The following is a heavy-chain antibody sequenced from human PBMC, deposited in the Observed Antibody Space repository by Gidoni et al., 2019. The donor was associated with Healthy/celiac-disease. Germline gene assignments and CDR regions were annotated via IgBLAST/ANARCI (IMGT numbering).Heavy chain of an antibody. V-gene: IGHV4-34*01. Sequence: QVQLQQWGAGLLQPSETLSLTCAVYGGSFSGYYWRWIRQPPGKGLEWIGEINHSGSTNYNPYRKSRVTISVDTSKNQFALKLSAGTAADTAVYYCARVEQQLCINWFDPWGQGTLVTVSS. CDR3: ARVEQQLCINWFDP. CDR2: INHSGST. CDR1: GGSFSGYY. D-gene: IGHD6-13*01. J-gene: IGHJ5*02.